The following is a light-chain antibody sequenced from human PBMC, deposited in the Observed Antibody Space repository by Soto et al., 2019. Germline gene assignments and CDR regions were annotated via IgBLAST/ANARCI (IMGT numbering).Light chain of an antibody. Sequence: DVQMTQSPSSLSASVGDRVTITCRASQGVGNDVGWYQQKPGKAPKRLIYAASILQSGVPSRFSGSGSETEFTLTISRLQPEDFATYFCSQHNSYPRTYAQGTKVEMK. CDR1: QGVGND. CDR2: AAS. CDR3: SQHNSYPRT. J-gene: IGKJ1*01. V-gene: IGKV1-17*01.